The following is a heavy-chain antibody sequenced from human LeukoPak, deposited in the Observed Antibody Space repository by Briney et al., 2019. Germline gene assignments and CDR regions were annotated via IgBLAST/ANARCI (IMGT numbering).Heavy chain of an antibody. D-gene: IGHD6-19*01. V-gene: IGHV3-7*01. CDR1: GFTFSSYW. CDR3: ARATSGWYYYYYGMDV. J-gene: IGHJ6*02. CDR2: IKQDGSEK. Sequence: GGSLRLSCAASGFTFSSYWMSWVRQAPGKGLEWVANIKQDGSEKHYVDSVKGRSTISRDNAKNSLYLQMNSLRAEDTAVYYCARATSGWYYYYYGMDVWGQGTTVTVSS.